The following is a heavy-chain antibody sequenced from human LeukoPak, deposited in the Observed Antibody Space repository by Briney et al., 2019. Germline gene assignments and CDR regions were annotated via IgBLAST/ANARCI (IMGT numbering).Heavy chain of an antibody. J-gene: IGHJ4*02. CDR3: AAGRDVDY. CDR1: GFTFSSYS. V-gene: IGHV3-21*01. CDR2: ISSSSSYI. Sequence: GGSLRLSCAAYGFTFSSYSMTWVRQAPGKGLEWVSSISSSSSYIYYADSVRGRFTISRDNAKNSLYLQMNSLRSEDTAVYYCAAGRDVDYWVQGTLVTVSS. D-gene: IGHD2-21*02.